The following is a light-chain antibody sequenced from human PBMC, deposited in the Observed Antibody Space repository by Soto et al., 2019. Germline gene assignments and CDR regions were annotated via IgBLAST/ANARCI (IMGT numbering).Light chain of an antibody. CDR1: QSINGS. Sequence: DIQMTQAPSTPYASVGARVTISCRASQSINGSLAWYPQNPWKPPKLLIYDVSSVESGVPSRFSGSGSATVFTLTISSLRPHDFATYYCQSYNTYSTFGPGAKVHI. CDR3: QSYNTYST. J-gene: IGKJ3*01. V-gene: IGKV1-5*01. CDR2: DVS.